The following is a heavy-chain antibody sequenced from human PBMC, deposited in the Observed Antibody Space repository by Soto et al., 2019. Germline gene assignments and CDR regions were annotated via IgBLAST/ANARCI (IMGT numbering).Heavy chain of an antibody. CDR3: ARLGLDYYDSSGLPVDY. V-gene: IGHV1-18*01. CDR1: GYTFTSYG. Sequence: ASVKVSCKASGYTFTSYGISWVRQAPGQGLEWMGWISAYNGNTKYAQNLQGRVTMTTDTSTSTAYMELRSLRAEDTAVYYCARLGLDYYDSSGLPVDYWGQGTLVTVSS. CDR2: ISAYNGNT. J-gene: IGHJ4*02. D-gene: IGHD3-22*01.